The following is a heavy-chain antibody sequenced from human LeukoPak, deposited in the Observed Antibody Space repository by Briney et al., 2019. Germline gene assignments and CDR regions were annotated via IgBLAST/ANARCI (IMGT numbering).Heavy chain of an antibody. Sequence: PGRSLRLSCAASGFTFDDFGMHWVRQAPGKGLEWVSGISWNSGSTGYADSVKGRFTISRDNAKNSLYLQMNSLRAEDTALYYCAKDISSSAANWFDPWGQGTLVTVSS. CDR1: GFTFDDFG. CDR3: AKDISSSAANWFDP. V-gene: IGHV3-9*01. J-gene: IGHJ5*02. D-gene: IGHD6-19*01. CDR2: ISWNSGST.